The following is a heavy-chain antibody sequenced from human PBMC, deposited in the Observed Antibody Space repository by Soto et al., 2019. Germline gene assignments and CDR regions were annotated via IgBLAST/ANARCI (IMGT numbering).Heavy chain of an antibody. V-gene: IGHV3-23*01. Sequence: GGSLRLSCAASGFSFVNYAMNWVRQAPGEGLEWVSGLSGSGTSTYYADSVKGRFTISRDNSRDTLFLQMNSLTADDTAVYYCAKATTNGGWFNPFDSWGQGALVTVSS. CDR3: AKATTNGGWFNPFDS. J-gene: IGHJ4*02. D-gene: IGHD6-19*01. CDR2: LSGSGTST. CDR1: GFSFVNYA.